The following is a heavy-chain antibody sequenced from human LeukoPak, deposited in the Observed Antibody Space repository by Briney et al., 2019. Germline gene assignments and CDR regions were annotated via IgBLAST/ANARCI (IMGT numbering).Heavy chain of an antibody. D-gene: IGHD2-21*02. J-gene: IGHJ6*02. CDR1: DGSISDYH. CDR3: ARHLYCGGDCYSGRNHYYGLDV. V-gene: IGHV4-59*08. CDR2: MYYTGST. Sequence: PSETLSLTCTVSDGSISDYHWSWIRQPPGKGLEWIRYMYYTGSTNYNPSLKSRVSISVDTSKRQFSLKLRSVTAADTAVYYCARHLYCGGDCYSGRNHYYGLDVWGQGTTVTVSS.